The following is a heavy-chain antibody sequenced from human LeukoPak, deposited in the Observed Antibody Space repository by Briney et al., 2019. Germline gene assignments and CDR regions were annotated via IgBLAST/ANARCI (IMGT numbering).Heavy chain of an antibody. V-gene: IGHV5-51*01. CDR1: GYSFITHW. J-gene: IGHJ4*02. CDR2: IYPGDSDT. CDR3: AKGAGGSGSYYPYS. D-gene: IGHD3-10*01. Sequence: GESLKVSCKASGYSFITHWIAWVRQTPGKGLEWMGIIYPGDSDTKYSPSFQGQVTISADKSISTAYLQWSSLKASDTAMYYCAKGAGGSGSYYPYSWGQGTLVTVSS.